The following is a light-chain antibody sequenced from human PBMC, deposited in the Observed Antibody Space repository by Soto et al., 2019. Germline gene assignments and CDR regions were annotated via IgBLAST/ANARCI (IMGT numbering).Light chain of an antibody. CDR2: WAS. CDR1: QNVLNRANNKNY. J-gene: IGKJ4*01. CDR3: QQYFNTPLT. V-gene: IGKV4-1*01. Sequence: DIVLTQSPDSLAVSLGERATINCKSSQNVLNRANNKNYIAWYQQKPGQPPKLLIYWASTRESGVPDRFSGSGSGTDFTLPISSLQAEDVAVYFCQQYFNTPLTFGGGTKVEIK.